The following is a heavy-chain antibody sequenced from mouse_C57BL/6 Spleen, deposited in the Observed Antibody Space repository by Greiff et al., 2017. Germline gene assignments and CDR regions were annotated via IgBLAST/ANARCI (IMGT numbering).Heavy chain of an antibody. D-gene: IGHD4-1*01. J-gene: IGHJ3*01. CDR3: ARGLTGTGFAY. V-gene: IGHV1-52*01. CDR1: GYTFTSYW. Sequence: QVQLQQPGAELVRPGSSVKLSCKASGYTFTSYWMHWVKQRPIQGLEWIGNIDPSDSETPYNQKFKDKATLTVDKSSSTAYMQLSSLTSEDSAVYYCARGLTGTGFAYWGQGTLVTVSA. CDR2: IDPSDSET.